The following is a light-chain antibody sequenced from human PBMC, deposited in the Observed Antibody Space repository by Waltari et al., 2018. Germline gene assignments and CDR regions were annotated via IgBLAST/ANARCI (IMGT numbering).Light chain of an antibody. CDR1: QSVSSSY. CDR2: GAS. CDR3: QQYGSSPVT. J-gene: IGKJ1*01. Sequence: EIVLTQSPGTLSLSPGERATLSCRASQSVSSSYLAWYQQKPGQAPRLLIYGASRRATGIPDRFSGSGSGTDFTLTISRLEPEDFAVYYCQQYGSSPVTFGQGTKVEIK. V-gene: IGKV3-20*01.